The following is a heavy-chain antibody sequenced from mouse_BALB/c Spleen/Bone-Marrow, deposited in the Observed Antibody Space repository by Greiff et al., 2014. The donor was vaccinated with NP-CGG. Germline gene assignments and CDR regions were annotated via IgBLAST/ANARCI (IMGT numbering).Heavy chain of an antibody. J-gene: IGHJ3*01. V-gene: IGHV1-54*01. CDR3: ARRPWFAY. CDR1: GYAFTYYS. CDR2: INPGTGGT. Sequence: QVQLQQSGAEQVRPGTSVKVSCKAAGYAFTYYSIDWIKQRPGQRPGQGLEWIGVINPGTGGTNYNEKFKGRATLTADNSSSTAYMQLSSLTSDDSAVYFCARRPWFAYWGQGTLVTVSA.